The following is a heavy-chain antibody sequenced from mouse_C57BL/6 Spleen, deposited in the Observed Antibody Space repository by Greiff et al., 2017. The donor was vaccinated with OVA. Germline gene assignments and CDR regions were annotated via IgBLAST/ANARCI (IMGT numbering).Heavy chain of an antibody. J-gene: IGHJ2*01. CDR2: ISNLAYSI. CDR1: GFTFSDYG. CDR3: ARQNYGSSYGYFDY. V-gene: IGHV5-15*01. Sequence: EVQGVESGGGLVQPGGSLKLSCAASGFTFSDYGMAWVRQAPRKGPEWVAFISNLAYSIYYADTVTGRFTISRENAKNTLYLEMSSLRSEDTAMYYCARQNYGSSYGYFDYWGQGTTLTVSS. D-gene: IGHD1-1*01.